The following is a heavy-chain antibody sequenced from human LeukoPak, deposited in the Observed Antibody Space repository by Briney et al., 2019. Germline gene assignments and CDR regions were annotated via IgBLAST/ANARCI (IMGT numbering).Heavy chain of an antibody. CDR1: GGSISSYY. CDR3: ARDAPPYSSSSYDFDY. J-gene: IGHJ4*02. V-gene: IGHV4-59*12. CDR2: IYYSGST. Sequence: SETLSLTCTVSGGSISSYYWSWIRQPPGKGLEWIGYIYYSGSTNYNPSLKSRVTMSVDTSKNQFSLKLSSVTAADTAVYYCARDAPPYSSSSYDFDYWGQGTLVTVSS. D-gene: IGHD6-6*01.